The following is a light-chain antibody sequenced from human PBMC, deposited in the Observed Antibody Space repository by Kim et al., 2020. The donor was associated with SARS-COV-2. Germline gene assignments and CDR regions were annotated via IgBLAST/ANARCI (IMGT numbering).Light chain of an antibody. Sequence: VSLGERATPSRRAVQSVSSSLAWYQHKPGQAPRLLVYGASTRATGIPARFSGSGSETEFTLTISGLQSEDFAVYYCQQYTNWPRGTFGQGTKLEI. CDR3: QQYTNWPRGT. V-gene: IGKV3-15*01. CDR2: GAS. CDR1: QSVSSS. J-gene: IGKJ2*01.